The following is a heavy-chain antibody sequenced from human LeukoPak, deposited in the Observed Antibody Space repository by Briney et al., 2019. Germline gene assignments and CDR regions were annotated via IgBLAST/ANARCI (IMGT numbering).Heavy chain of an antibody. CDR3: ARGRFLEWLLLELDY. V-gene: IGHV3-21*01. CDR1: GFTFSSYS. Sequence: SGGSLRLSCAASGFTFSSYSMNWVRQAPGKGPEWVSSISSSSSYIYYADSVKGRFTISRDNAKNSLYLQMNSLRAEDTAVYYCARGRFLEWLLLELDYWGQGTLVTVSS. J-gene: IGHJ4*02. D-gene: IGHD3-3*01. CDR2: ISSSSSYI.